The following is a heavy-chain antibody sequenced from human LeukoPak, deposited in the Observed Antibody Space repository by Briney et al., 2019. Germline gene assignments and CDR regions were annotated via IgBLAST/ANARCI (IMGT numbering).Heavy chain of an antibody. J-gene: IGHJ6*02. CDR2: IDPSDSYT. Sequence: GESLKISCKGSGYSFTSYWISWVRQMPGKGLEWMGRIDPSDSYTNYSPSFQGHVTISADKSISTAYLQWSSLKASDTAMYYCARHYELTRIGAYDSSGSLWLDVWGQGTTVTVSS. V-gene: IGHV5-10-1*01. CDR1: GYSFTSYW. CDR3: ARHYELTRIGAYDSSGSLWLDV. D-gene: IGHD3-22*01.